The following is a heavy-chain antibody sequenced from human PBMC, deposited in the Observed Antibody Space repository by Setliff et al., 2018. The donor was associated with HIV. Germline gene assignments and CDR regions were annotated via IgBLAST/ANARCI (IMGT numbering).Heavy chain of an antibody. CDR3: AQGAIRDSGSHITTR. D-gene: IGHD3-10*01. CDR2: INPNSGGT. CDR1: GFTFTAYY. Sequence: ASVKVSCKTSGFTFTAYYMHWVRQAPGQGLEWMGWINPNSGGTKFAQKFQGRVTMTRDTSIGTAYIELSRLRSDDTAVYYCAQGAIRDSGSHITTRWGQGTLVTAPQ. J-gene: IGHJ4*02. V-gene: IGHV1-2*02.